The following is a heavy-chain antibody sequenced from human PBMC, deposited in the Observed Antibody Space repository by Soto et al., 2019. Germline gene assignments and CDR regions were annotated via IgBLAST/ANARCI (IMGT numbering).Heavy chain of an antibody. CDR3: ASSSGNNYGVGTNYYFDY. CDR2: IIPIFGTA. Sequence: QVQLVQSGAEVKKPGSSVKCSCMTSGGTFSTYSIVWVRQAPGEGLEWMGGIIPIFGTANYAQKFQDRVTITADKSTNTAFMELSSMKSEDTAMYYCASSSGNNYGVGTNYYFDYWGQGTLVNVSS. D-gene: IGHD1-26*01. J-gene: IGHJ4*02. CDR1: GGTFSTYS. V-gene: IGHV1-69*06.